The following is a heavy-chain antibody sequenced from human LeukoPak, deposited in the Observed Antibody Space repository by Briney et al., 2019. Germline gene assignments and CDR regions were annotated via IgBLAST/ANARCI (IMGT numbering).Heavy chain of an antibody. CDR2: IYYSGST. V-gene: IGHV4-59*01. Sequence: SETLSLTCTVSGGSISSYYWSWIRQPSGKGLEWIGYIYYSGSTNYNPSLKSRVTISVDTSKNQFSLKLSSVTAADTAVYYCARVVVTGLYYYYYMDVWGKGTTVTVSS. CDR1: GGSISSYY. J-gene: IGHJ6*03. CDR3: ARVVVTGLYYYYYMDV. D-gene: IGHD4-23*01.